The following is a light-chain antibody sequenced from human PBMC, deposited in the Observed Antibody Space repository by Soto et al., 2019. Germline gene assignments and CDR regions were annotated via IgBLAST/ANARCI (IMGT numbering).Light chain of an antibody. CDR2: GAS. V-gene: IGKV3-15*01. J-gene: IGKJ1*01. CDR1: QTINTN. CDR3: LQHNDWPPWT. Sequence: EVVMTQSPSTLSVSPGDRATLSCRASQTINTNLAWYQQIPGQTPRLLIYGASVMAARTPARFSGSGSGTEVSLPISSLQSADVSVYYCLQHNDWPPWTFGQGTRVEMK.